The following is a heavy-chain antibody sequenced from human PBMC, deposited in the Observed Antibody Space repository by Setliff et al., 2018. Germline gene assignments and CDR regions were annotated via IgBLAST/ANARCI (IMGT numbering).Heavy chain of an antibody. CDR2: IDWDDDK. D-gene: IGHD1-7*01. Sequence: SGPTLVNPTPPLTLTCTFSGFSLSTSGMCVSWIRQPPGKALEWLARIDWDDDKYYSTSLKTRLTISKDTSKNQVVLTMTNMDPVDTATYYCARLTGTDYYYYYMDVWGKGTTVTVSS. J-gene: IGHJ6*03. CDR1: GFSLSTSGMC. CDR3: ARLTGTDYYYYYMDV. V-gene: IGHV2-70*11.